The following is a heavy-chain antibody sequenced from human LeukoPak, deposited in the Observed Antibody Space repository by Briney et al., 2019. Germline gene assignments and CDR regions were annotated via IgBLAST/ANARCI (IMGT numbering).Heavy chain of an antibody. CDR2: ISDSGGRT. CDR3: ARGQYQLLRYYYYYMDV. V-gene: IGHV3-23*01. CDR1: GITLSNYG. D-gene: IGHD2-2*01. Sequence: GGSLRLSCAVSGITLSNYGMSWVRQAPGKGLEWVAGISDSGGRTNYADSVKGRFTISRDNAKNSLYLQMNSLRAEDTAVYYCARGQYQLLRYYYYYMDVWGKGTTVTVSS. J-gene: IGHJ6*03.